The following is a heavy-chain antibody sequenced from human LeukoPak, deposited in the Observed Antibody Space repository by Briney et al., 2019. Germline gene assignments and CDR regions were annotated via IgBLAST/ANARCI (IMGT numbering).Heavy chain of an antibody. J-gene: IGHJ2*01. D-gene: IGHD4-17*01. Sequence: PSQTLPLTCTVSVFSSGDYYWSWIRQPAGKGLEWIGRISTSGSTNYNPSLKSRVTISVDTSKNQFSLKLSSVTAADTAVYYCARVFVPTVTKLRNWYFDLWGRGTLVTVSS. CDR3: ARVFVPTVTKLRNWYFDL. V-gene: IGHV4-61*02. CDR2: ISTSGST. CDR1: VFSSGDYY.